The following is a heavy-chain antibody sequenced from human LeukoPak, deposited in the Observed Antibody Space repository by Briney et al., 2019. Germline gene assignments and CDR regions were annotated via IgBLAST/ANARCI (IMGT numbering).Heavy chain of an antibody. CDR1: GFTFSSYS. Sequence: PGGSLRLSCAASGFTFSSYSMNWVRQAPGKGLEWVSSISSSSSCIYYADSVKGRFTISRDNAKNSLYLQMNSLRAEDTAVYYCARAVVAGYYFDYWGQGTLVTVSS. CDR3: ARAVVAGYYFDY. V-gene: IGHV3-21*01. J-gene: IGHJ4*02. CDR2: ISSSSSCI. D-gene: IGHD6-19*01.